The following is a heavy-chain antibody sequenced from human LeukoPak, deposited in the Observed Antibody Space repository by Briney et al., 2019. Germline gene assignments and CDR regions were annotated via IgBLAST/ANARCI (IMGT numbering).Heavy chain of an antibody. CDR3: ARVLQYVGDPFDI. J-gene: IGHJ3*02. CDR2: INPNSGGT. V-gene: IGHV1-2*02. Sequence: ASVKVSCKASGYTFTAYYMHWARQAPGQGLEWMGWINPNSGGTNYAQKFQGRVTMTRDTSISTAYMELTKLRADDTAVYYCARVLQYVGDPFDIWGQGTMVTVSS. CDR1: GYTFTAYY. D-gene: IGHD2-8*01.